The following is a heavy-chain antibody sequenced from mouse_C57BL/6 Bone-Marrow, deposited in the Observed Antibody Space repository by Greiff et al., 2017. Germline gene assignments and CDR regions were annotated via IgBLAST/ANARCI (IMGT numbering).Heavy chain of an antibody. J-gene: IGHJ3*01. CDR1: GYTFTDHT. CDR2: IYPRDGST. D-gene: IGHD2-5*01. Sequence: VHLVESDAELVKPGASVKISCKVSGYTFTDHTIHWMKQRPEQGLEWIGYIYPRDGSTKYNEKFKGKATLTADKSSSTAYMQLNSLTSEDSAVYFCARRRRKYSNHGAWFAYWGQGTLVTVSA. CDR3: ARRRRKYSNHGAWFAY. V-gene: IGHV1-78*01.